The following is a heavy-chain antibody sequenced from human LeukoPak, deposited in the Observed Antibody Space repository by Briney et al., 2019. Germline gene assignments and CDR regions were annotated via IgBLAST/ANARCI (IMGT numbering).Heavy chain of an antibody. Sequence: RSLRLSCAASGFTFSSYAMHWVRQAPGKGLEWVAVISYDGSNKYYADSVKGRFTISRDNSKNTLYLQMNSLRAEDTAVYYCARPDGGKGFDYWGQGTLVTVSS. D-gene: IGHD4-23*01. CDR3: ARPDGGKGFDY. V-gene: IGHV3-30-3*01. CDR1: GFTFSSYA. J-gene: IGHJ4*02. CDR2: ISYDGSNK.